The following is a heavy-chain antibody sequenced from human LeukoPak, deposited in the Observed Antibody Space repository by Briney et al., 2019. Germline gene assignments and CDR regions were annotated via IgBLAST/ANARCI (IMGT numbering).Heavy chain of an antibody. CDR1: GYTFTSYY. Sequence: GASVKVSCKASGYTFTSYYMHWVRQAPGQGLEWMGIINPSGGSTSYAQKLQGRVTMTTDTSTSTAYMELRSLRSDDTAVYYCARDVADDYYDSSGYYGLALDYWGQGTPVTVSS. V-gene: IGHV1-46*01. J-gene: IGHJ4*02. CDR2: INPSGGST. CDR3: ARDVADDYYDSSGYYGLALDY. D-gene: IGHD3-22*01.